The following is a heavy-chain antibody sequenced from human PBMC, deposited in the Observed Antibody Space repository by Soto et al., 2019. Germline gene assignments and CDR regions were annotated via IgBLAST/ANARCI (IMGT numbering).Heavy chain of an antibody. V-gene: IGHV3-53*01. CDR2: IYTGGST. CDR3: ARGPNGAGDCYSGAVDY. Sequence: EVQLVESGGGLIQPGGSLRLSCAASGFSVRSNYMSWVRQAPGKGLEWVSVIYTGGSTYYADSVRTRFIISRDNSKNTLYLQMNSLRAEDTAVYYCARGPNGAGDCYSGAVDYWGQGTLVTVSS. CDR1: GFSVRSNY. J-gene: IGHJ4*02. D-gene: IGHD2-21*02.